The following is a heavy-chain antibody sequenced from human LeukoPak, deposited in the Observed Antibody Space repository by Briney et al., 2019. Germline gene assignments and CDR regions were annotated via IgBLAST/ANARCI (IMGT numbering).Heavy chain of an antibody. CDR1: GFTFSSYS. J-gene: IGHJ4*02. V-gene: IGHV3-48*02. D-gene: IGHD1-26*01. CDR2: ISSSGSTK. CDR3: ARPIVGATLAVDY. Sequence: GGSLRVSCAASGFTFSSYSMNWVRQAPGKGLEWVSYISSSGSTKYHADSVKGRFTISRDNAKNSLNLQMNSLRDEDTAVYYCARPIVGATLAVDYWGQGTLVAVSS.